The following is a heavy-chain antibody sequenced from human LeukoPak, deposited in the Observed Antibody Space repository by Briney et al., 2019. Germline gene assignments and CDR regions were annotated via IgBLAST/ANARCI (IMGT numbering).Heavy chain of an antibody. CDR3: AKDRQYGDYGGGDFFDS. CDR2: INTDGSST. Sequence: SGGSLRLSCAASGFTFSSYWMHWVRQAPGKGLVWVSRINTDGSSTSYADSVKGRFTISRDNTKGSLYLQMHSLRSEDTALYYCAKDRQYGDYGGGDFFDSWGQGTLVTVSS. J-gene: IGHJ4*02. V-gene: IGHV3-74*01. CDR1: GFTFSSYW. D-gene: IGHD4-17*01.